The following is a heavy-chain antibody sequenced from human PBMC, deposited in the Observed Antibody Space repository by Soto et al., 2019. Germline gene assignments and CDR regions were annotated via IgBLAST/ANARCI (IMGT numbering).Heavy chain of an antibody. J-gene: IGHJ6*02. CDR1: GYSFTSYW. V-gene: IGHV5-10-1*01. CDR3: ARRSGSYPDYYYYGMDV. D-gene: IGHD1-26*01. Sequence: GESLKISCKGSGYSFTSYWISWVRQMPGKGLEWMGRIDPSDSYTNYSPSFQGHVTISADKSISTAYLQWSSLKASDTAMYYCARRSGSYPDYYYYGMDVWGQGTTVTVSS. CDR2: IDPSDSYT.